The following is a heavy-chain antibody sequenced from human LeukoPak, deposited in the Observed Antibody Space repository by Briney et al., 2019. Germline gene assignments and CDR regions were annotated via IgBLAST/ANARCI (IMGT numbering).Heavy chain of an antibody. CDR1: GLTFSRYG. CDR3: AKGYSNPSHFVY. D-gene: IGHD4-11*01. V-gene: IGHV3-23*01. Sequence: SGGSLRLPCAASGLTFSRYGMSGVRRATGKGGDWFSTISCGGTYTYYADSVQCPFTISTDNSNNTLYLQMLSLRAQDTAVYYCAKGYSNPSHFVYWGQGALVTVSS. CDR2: ISCGGTYT. J-gene: IGHJ4*02.